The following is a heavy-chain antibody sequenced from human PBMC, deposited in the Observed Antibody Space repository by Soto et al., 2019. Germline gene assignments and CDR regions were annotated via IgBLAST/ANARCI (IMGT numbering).Heavy chain of an antibody. Sequence: GGSLRLSCAASGFTFSNYWIHWVRQAPGKGLVWVSGIRGDGSTTTYADFVKGRFAISRDNAKNTLYLQMDSLGADDTAVYYCTRGGTIAPYWGLFDYWGQGALVTVSS. CDR2: IRGDGSTT. J-gene: IGHJ4*02. CDR3: TRGGTIAPYWGLFDY. D-gene: IGHD7-27*01. CDR1: GFTFSNYW. V-gene: IGHV3-74*01.